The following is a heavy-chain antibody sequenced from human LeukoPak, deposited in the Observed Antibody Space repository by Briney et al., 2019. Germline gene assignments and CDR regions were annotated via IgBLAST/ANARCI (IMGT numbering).Heavy chain of an antibody. Sequence: ASVKVSCKASGFPFTSYGFSWVRQAPGQGLEWMGWISAYNGKTNSAQKFQGRVTMTTDTSTSTAYMELRSLRSDDTAVYYCARHSPTVEFKRGGFDPWGQGTLVTVSS. CDR1: GFPFTSYG. J-gene: IGHJ5*02. CDR3: ARHSPTVEFKRGGFDP. D-gene: IGHD4-11*01. V-gene: IGHV1-18*01. CDR2: ISAYNGKT.